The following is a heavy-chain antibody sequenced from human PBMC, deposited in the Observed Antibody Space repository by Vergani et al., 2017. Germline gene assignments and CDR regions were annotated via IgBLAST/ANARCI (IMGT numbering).Heavy chain of an antibody. CDR2: IFSSGTT. D-gene: IGHD6-13*01. CDR1: GGSVRTSIGYY. Sequence: QVQLQEPGPGLVKPSQTLSLSCTVPGGSVRTSIGYYWTWIRQPAGKTLEWIGEIFSSGTTNYNPSFKNRVTMSVDTSKNQFSLKLNSVTAADTAVYYCARGSRAEGGSGPDKWGQGTLVTVSS. CDR3: ARGSRAEGGSGPDK. J-gene: IGHJ4*02. V-gene: IGHV4-61*09.